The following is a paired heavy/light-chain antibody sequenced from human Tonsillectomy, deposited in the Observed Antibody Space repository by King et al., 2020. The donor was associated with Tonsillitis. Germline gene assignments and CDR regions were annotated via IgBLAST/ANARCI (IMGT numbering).Light chain of an antibody. Sequence: DIVMTQSPDSLAVSLGERATINCKSSQSVLYSSDNKNYLTWYQQKPGQPPKLLIYWASTRESGVPDRFSGSGSGTDFTLTISSLQAEDVAVYYCQQYYSTPRTFGQGTKVEIK. CDR1: QSVLYSSDNKNY. J-gene: IGKJ1*01. V-gene: IGKV4-1*01. CDR2: WAS. CDR3: QQYYSTPRT.
Heavy chain of an antibody. CDR3: ATDRIATPGNFDY. Sequence: QVQLQQWGAGLLKPSETLSLTCAVYGGSFSDYYWSWIRQPPGKGLEWLGEINHSGRTNYNPSLKSRVSMSVDTSKNQFSLNLNSVTAADTAVYYCATDRIATPGNFDYWGQGTLVTVSS. V-gene: IGHV4-34*01. CDR1: GGSFSDYY. J-gene: IGHJ4*02. D-gene: IGHD6-13*01. CDR2: INHSGRT.